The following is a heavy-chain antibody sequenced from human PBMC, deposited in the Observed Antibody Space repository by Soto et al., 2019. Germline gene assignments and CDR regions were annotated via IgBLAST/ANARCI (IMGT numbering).Heavy chain of an antibody. CDR2: LYSEGRT. Sequence: GGSLRLSCAASGFSVASSYMSWVRQAPGKGLEWVSVLYSEGRTYYADSVKGRFTISRDNSKNTLYLQMNGPRADDTAVYYCARWWELSHFDYWGQGTLVTVSS. CDR3: ARWWELSHFDY. J-gene: IGHJ4*02. CDR1: GFSVASSY. D-gene: IGHD1-26*01. V-gene: IGHV3-53*01.